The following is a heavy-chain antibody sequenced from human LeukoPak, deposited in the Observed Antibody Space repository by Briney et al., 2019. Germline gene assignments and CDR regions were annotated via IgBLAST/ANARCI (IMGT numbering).Heavy chain of an antibody. CDR1: GYTFTSYY. J-gene: IGHJ3*02. D-gene: IGHD2-21*02. Sequence: GASVKVSCKASGYTFTSYYIHWVRQAPGQGLEWMGIINPSGGSTTYAQILQGRVTMTRDTSTSTVYMELSSLRSEDTAVYNCVRVVTPSAYDIWGQGTMVTVSS. CDR3: VRVVTPSAYDI. CDR2: INPSGGST. V-gene: IGHV1-46*01.